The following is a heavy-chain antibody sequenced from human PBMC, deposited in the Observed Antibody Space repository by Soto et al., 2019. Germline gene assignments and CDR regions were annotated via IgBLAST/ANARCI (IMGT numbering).Heavy chain of an antibody. CDR2: INPNSGGT. CDR1: GYTVTSYY. J-gene: IGHJ3*02. V-gene: IGHV1-2*02. Sequence: SEKVACKASGYTVTSYYMHSERQAPGQGLEWKGWINPNSGGTNYAQKFQGRVTMTRDTSISTAYMELRRLRSDDTAVYYCARGQGMTTFGGVIVIRDAFDIWGQGTMVT. D-gene: IGHD3-16*02. CDR3: ARGQGMTTFGGVIVIRDAFDI.